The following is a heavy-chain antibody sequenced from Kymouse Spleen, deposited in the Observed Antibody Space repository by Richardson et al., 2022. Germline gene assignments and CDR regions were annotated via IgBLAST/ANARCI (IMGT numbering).Heavy chain of an antibody. CDR1: GGSISSSSYY. Sequence: QLQLQESGPGLVKPSETLSLTCTVSGGSISSSSYYWGWIRQPPGKGLEWIGSIYYSGSTYYNPSLKSRVTISVDTSKNQFSLKLSSVTAADTAVYYCARTGIVGANDYWGQGTLVTVSS. CDR3: ARTGIVGANDY. V-gene: IGHV4-39*01. J-gene: IGHJ4*02. CDR2: IYYSGST. D-gene: IGHD1-26*01.